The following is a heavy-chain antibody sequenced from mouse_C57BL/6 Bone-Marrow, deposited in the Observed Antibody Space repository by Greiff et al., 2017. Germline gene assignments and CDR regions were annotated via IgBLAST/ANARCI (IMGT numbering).Heavy chain of an antibody. J-gene: IGHJ2*01. Sequence: EVQLQQSGPVLVKPGASVKMSCKASGYTFTDYYMNWVKQSHGKSLEWIGVINPYNGGTSYNQKFKGKATLTVDKSSSTAYMELNSLTSEDSAVYYCARRGLRHYLDYWGQGTTLTVSS. CDR3: ARRGLRHYLDY. CDR1: GYTFTDYY. CDR2: INPYNGGT. D-gene: IGHD1-1*01. V-gene: IGHV1-19*01.